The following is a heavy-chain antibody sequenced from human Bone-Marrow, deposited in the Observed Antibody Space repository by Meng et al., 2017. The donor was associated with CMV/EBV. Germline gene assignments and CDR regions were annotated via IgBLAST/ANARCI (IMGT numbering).Heavy chain of an antibody. Sequence: GESLKISCAASGFTFSSYGMHWVRQAPGKGLEWVAFIRYDGSNKYYADSVKGRFTISRDNSKNTLYLQMNSLRAEDTAVYYCAKDPHLITIFGVVIKKSPSNYYGMDVWGQGTTVTVSS. CDR1: GFTFSSYG. V-gene: IGHV3-30*02. CDR2: IRYDGSNK. CDR3: AKDPHLITIFGVVIKKSPSNYYGMDV. D-gene: IGHD3-3*01. J-gene: IGHJ6*02.